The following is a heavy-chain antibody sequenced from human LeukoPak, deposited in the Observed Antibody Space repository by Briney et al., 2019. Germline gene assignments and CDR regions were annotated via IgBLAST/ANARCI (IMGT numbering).Heavy chain of an antibody. CDR1: GGTFSSYG. D-gene: IGHD5-18*01. CDR2: IIPILGIA. Sequence: GASAKVSCKASGGTFSSYGISWVRQAPGQGLEWMGRIIPILGIANYAQKFQGRITITADKSTSTAYMELSSLRSEDTAVYYCARVCGYSYGPYYFDYWGQGTLVTVSS. CDR3: ARVCGYSYGPYYFDY. V-gene: IGHV1-69*04. J-gene: IGHJ4*02.